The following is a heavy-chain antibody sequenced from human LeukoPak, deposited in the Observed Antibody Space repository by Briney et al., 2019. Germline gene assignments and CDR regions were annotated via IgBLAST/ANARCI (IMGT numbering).Heavy chain of an antibody. Sequence: GGSLRLCCAASGFTFSSYAMSWVRQAPGKGLEWVSAISGSGGSTYYADSVKGRFTISRDNSKSTLYLQMNSLRAEDTAVYYCAKEHGSGSYRLNWFDPWGQGTLVTVSS. V-gene: IGHV3-23*01. CDR3: AKEHGSGSYRLNWFDP. CDR1: GFTFSSYA. D-gene: IGHD3-10*01. CDR2: ISGSGGST. J-gene: IGHJ5*02.